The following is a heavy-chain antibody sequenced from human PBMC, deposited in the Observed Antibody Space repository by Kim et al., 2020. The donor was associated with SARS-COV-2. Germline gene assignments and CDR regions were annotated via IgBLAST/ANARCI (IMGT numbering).Heavy chain of an antibody. D-gene: IGHD5-18*01. J-gene: IGHJ6*02. Sequence: SVKVSCKASGGTFSSYAISWVRQAPGQGLEWMGGIIPIFGTANYAQKFQGRVTITADESTSTAYMELSSLRSEDTAVYYCARGGYSYGTYYYYYGMDVWGQGTTVTVSS. CDR3: ARGGYSYGTYYYYYGMDV. CDR2: IIPIFGTA. CDR1: GGTFSSYA. V-gene: IGHV1-69*13.